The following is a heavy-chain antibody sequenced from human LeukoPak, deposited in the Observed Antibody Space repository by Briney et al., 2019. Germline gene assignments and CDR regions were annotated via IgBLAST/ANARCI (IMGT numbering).Heavy chain of an antibody. CDR1: GGSISSYY. CDR3: ARGVVPAATLYYYYYYMDV. D-gene: IGHD2-2*01. Sequence: PSETLSLTCTVSGGSISSYYWSWIRQPPGKGLEWIGYIYYSGSTNYNPSLKSRVTISVDTSKNQFSLKLSSVTAADTAVYYCARGVVPAATLYYYYYYMDVWGEGTTVTISS. V-gene: IGHV4-59*01. J-gene: IGHJ6*03. CDR2: IYYSGST.